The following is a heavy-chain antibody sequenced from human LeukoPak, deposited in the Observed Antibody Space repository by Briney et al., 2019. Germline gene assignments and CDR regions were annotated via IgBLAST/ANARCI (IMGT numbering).Heavy chain of an antibody. CDR3: ARGARRWLVFDY. CDR2: IYSGGST. CDR1: GFTVSSNY. Sequence: GSLRLSCAASGFTVSSNYMSWVRQAPGKGLEWVSVIYSGGSTYYADSVKGRFTISRDNSKNTLYLQMNSLRAEDTAVYYCARGARRWLVFDYWGQGTLVTVSS. J-gene: IGHJ4*02. D-gene: IGHD6-19*01. V-gene: IGHV3-66*01.